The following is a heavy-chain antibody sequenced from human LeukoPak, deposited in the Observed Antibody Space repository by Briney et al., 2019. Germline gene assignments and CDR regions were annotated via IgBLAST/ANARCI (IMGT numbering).Heavy chain of an antibody. CDR2: INPSGGST. D-gene: IGHD3-22*01. V-gene: IGHV1-46*01. Sequence: ASVKVSCKASGYTFTTYSMHWVRQAPGQGLEWMGIINPSGGSTSYAQKFQGRVTMTRDTSTSTVYMERSSLRSEDTAVYYCARVATMIVVVNYFDYWGQGTLVTVSS. CDR3: ARVATMIVVVNYFDY. J-gene: IGHJ4*02. CDR1: GYTFTTYS.